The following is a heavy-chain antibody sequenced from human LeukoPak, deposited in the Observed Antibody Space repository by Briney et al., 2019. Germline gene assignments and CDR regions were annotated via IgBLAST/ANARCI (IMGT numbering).Heavy chain of an antibody. CDR3: AKDGGFYGENLDY. CDR1: GFTFSSYG. J-gene: IGHJ4*02. D-gene: IGHD4-17*01. V-gene: IGHV3-30*18. CDR2: ISYDGSSK. Sequence: PGGSLRLSCAASGFTFSSYGMHWVRQAPGKGLEWVAVISYDGSSKYYADSVKGRFTISRDNSKNTLFLQMNSLRADDTAVFYCAKDGGFYGENLDYWGQGTLATVSS.